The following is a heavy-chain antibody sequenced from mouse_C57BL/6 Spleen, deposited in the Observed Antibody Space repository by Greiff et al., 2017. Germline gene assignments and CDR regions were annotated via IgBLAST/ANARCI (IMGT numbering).Heavy chain of an antibody. J-gene: IGHJ4*01. V-gene: IGHV1-15*01. CDR1: GYTFTDYE. Sequence: VQLQQSGAELVRPGASVTLSCKASGYTFTDYEMHWVKQTHVNGLEWIGAIDPETGGTAYNQKFKGKAILTADKSSSTAYMELRSLTSEDSAVYYCTRDRAELRWRDYAMDYWGQGTSVTVSS. CDR3: TRDRAELRWRDYAMDY. D-gene: IGHD1-1*01. CDR2: IDPETGGT.